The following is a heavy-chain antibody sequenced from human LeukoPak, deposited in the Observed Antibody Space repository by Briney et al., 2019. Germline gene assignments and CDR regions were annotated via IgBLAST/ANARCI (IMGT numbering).Heavy chain of an antibody. J-gene: IGHJ4*02. CDR3: AKADDYSNYVPDY. CDR2: IRYDGSNK. Sequence: PGGSLRLSCAASGFTFSSYGMHWVRQAPGKGLEWVAFIRYDGSNKYYADSVKGRFTISRDNSKNTLYLQMNSLRAEDTAVYYCAKADDYSNYVPDYWGQGTLVTVSS. D-gene: IGHD4-11*01. CDR1: GFTFSSYG. V-gene: IGHV3-30*02.